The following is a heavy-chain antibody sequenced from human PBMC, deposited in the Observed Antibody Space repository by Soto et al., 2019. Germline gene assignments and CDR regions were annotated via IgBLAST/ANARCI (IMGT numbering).Heavy chain of an antibody. Sequence: PGGSLRLSCAASVFTFSSYSMNWVRQAPGKGLEWVSSISSSSSYIYYADSVKGRFTISRDNAKNSLYLQMNSLRAEDTAVYYCARVIRLGYYDSSGYPDPWGQGTLVTVSS. CDR2: ISSSSSYI. J-gene: IGHJ5*02. V-gene: IGHV3-21*01. CDR3: ARVIRLGYYDSSGYPDP. D-gene: IGHD3-22*01. CDR1: VFTFSSYS.